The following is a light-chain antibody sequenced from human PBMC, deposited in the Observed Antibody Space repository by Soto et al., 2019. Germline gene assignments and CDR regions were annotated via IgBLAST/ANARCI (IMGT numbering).Light chain of an antibody. Sequence: DIQMTQSPSSLSASVGDRVTITCRASQSISSHLNWYQQKPGKAPQLLIYEASSLQGGVPSRFSGSGSGTDFTLTISLLQADDFAIYYCQQRYSMPLTFGPGTRVDIK. J-gene: IGKJ3*01. CDR2: EAS. CDR1: QSISSH. V-gene: IGKV1-39*01. CDR3: QQRYSMPLT.